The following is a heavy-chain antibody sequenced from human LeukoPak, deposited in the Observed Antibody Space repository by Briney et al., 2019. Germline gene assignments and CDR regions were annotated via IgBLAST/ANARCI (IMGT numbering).Heavy chain of an antibody. CDR1: GFTFSSYS. Sequence: GGSLRLSCAASGFTFSSYSMNWVRQAPGKGLEWVSYISSSGSTIYYADSVKGRFTISRDNAKNSLYLQMNSLRAEDTAVYYCARRKRGVRGVIKYYYYYYMDVWGKGTTVTISS. V-gene: IGHV3-48*04. CDR3: ARRKRGVRGVIKYYYYYYMDV. D-gene: IGHD3-10*01. CDR2: ISSSGSTI. J-gene: IGHJ6*03.